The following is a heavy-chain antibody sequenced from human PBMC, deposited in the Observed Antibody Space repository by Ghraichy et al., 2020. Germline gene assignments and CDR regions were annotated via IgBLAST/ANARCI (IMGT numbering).Heavy chain of an antibody. CDR2: ISYDGSNK. V-gene: IGHV3-30*18. D-gene: IGHD6-19*01. CDR1: GFTFSSYG. J-gene: IGHJ3*02. CDR3: AKDVSSGEPLDAFDI. Sequence: GGSLRLSCAASGFTFSSYGMHWVRQAPGKGLEWVAVISYDGSNKYYADSVKGRFTISRDNSKNTLYLQMNSLRAEDTAVYYCAKDVSSGEPLDAFDIWGQGTMVTVSS.